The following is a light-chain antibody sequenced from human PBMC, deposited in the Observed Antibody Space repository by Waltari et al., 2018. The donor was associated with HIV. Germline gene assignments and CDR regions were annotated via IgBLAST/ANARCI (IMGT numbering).Light chain of an antibody. J-gene: IGKJ2*01. V-gene: IGKV3-20*01. CDR2: GAS. Sequence: EIVLTQSPGTLSLSPGERVTLSCRASQSVTSSYFAWYQQKPGQAPRLLIYGASSRATGIPDRFSGSGSGTDFTLTISRMEPEDFALYYCQQYGSSSYTFGQGTKLEIK. CDR1: QSVTSSY. CDR3: QQYGSSSYT.